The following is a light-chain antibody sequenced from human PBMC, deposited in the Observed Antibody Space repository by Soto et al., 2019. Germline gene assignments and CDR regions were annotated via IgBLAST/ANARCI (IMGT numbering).Light chain of an antibody. CDR2: GVS. J-gene: IGKJ5*01. V-gene: IGKV3-20*01. CDR3: QQYANSPIT. CDR1: QTVKNNY. Sequence: PGEGATLSCRASQTVKNNYLAWYQQRRGLAPRLLIYGVSSRASGIPDRFFGSGSGTDFTLTINRLEPEHFAVYYCQQYANSPITFGQGTRLEIK.